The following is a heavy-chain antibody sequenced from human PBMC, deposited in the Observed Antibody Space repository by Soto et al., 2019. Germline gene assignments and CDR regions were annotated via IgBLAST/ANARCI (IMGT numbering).Heavy chain of an antibody. D-gene: IGHD2-15*01. J-gene: IGHJ4*02. V-gene: IGHV1-3*01. Sequence: QVQLVQSGAEVKKPGASVKVSCKASGYTFTSYAMHWVRQAPGQRLEWMGWINAGNGNTKYSQKFQGRVTITRDTSASTAYMELSSLRAKDTAVYYCARDPRGVVPNPHWGQGTLVTVSS. CDR2: INAGNGNT. CDR3: ARDPRGVVPNPH. CDR1: GYTFTSYA.